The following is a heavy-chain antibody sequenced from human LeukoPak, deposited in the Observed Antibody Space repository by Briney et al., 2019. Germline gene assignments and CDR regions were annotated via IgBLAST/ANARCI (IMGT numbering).Heavy chain of an antibody. V-gene: IGHV3-48*02. D-gene: IGHD1-1*01. Sequence: GGSLRLSCAASGFTFSSYGMNWVRQAPGKGLEWVSYISSYSSIIYYADSVKSRFTISRDNAKNSLYLQMNSLRDEDTAVYYCARGGSWNEDWFDPWGQGTLVTVSS. J-gene: IGHJ5*02. CDR1: GFTFSSYG. CDR2: ISSYSSII. CDR3: ARGGSWNEDWFDP.